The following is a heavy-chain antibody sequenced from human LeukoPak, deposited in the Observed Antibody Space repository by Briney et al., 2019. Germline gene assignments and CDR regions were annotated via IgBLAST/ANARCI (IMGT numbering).Heavy chain of an antibody. CDR3: ASLARVLGQGGLPDY. V-gene: IGHV4-39*01. J-gene: IGHJ4*02. D-gene: IGHD7-27*01. Sequence: PSETLSLTCTVSGGSISSSSYYWGWIRQPPGKGLEWIGSIYYSGSTYYNPSLKSRVTISVDTSKNQFSLKLSSVTAADTAVYYCASLARVLGQGGLPDYWGQGTLVTVSS. CDR1: GGSISSSSYY. CDR2: IYYSGST.